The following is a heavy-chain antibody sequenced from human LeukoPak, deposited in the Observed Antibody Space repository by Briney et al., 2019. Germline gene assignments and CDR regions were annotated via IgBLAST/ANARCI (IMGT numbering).Heavy chain of an antibody. CDR3: ARGGLRYCSGGSCYYRFYYYYMDV. CDR2: VYSSGRT. Sequence: SETLSLTCTVSGGSISNYYWSWIRQPPGKGLEWIAYVYSSGRTNYNPSLKSRVTISVDTSKNQFSLKLSSVTAADTAVYYCARGGLRYCSGGSCYYRFYYYYMDVWGKGTTVTVSS. D-gene: IGHD2-15*01. V-gene: IGHV4-59*12. CDR1: GGSISNYY. J-gene: IGHJ6*03.